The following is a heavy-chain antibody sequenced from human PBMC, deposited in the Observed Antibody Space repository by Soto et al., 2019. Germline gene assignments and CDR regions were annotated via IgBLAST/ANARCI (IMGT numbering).Heavy chain of an antibody. CDR3: ARSGDYENYYYMDV. J-gene: IGHJ6*03. CDR1: GGSISSYY. CDR2: IYYSGST. D-gene: IGHD4-17*01. V-gene: IGHV4-59*12. Sequence: SETLSLTCTVSGGSISSYYWSWIRQPPGKGLEWIGDIYYSGSTNYNPSLKSRVTISVDKSKNQFYLKLSSVTAADTAVYYCARSGDYENYYYMDVWGKGTTVTVSS.